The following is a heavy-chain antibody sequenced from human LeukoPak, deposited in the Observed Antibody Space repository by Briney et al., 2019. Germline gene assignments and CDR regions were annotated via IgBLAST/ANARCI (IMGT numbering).Heavy chain of an antibody. J-gene: IGHJ5*02. CDR1: GGSISSCY. CDR2: IYYSGST. Sequence: SETLSLTCTVSGGSISSCYWSWIRQPPGKGLEWIGYIYYSGSTNYNPSLKSRVTISVDTSKNQFSLKPSSVTAADTAVYYCARGYYDFWSGPPPGFDPWGQGTLVTVSS. CDR3: ARGYYDFWSGPPPGFDP. D-gene: IGHD3-3*01. V-gene: IGHV4-59*01.